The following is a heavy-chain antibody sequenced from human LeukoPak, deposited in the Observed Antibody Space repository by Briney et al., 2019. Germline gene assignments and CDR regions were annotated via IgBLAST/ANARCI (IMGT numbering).Heavy chain of an antibody. Sequence: PSETLSLTCTVSGGSISSYYWSWIRQPPGKGLEWIGYIYYSGSTNYNPSLKSRVTISVDTSKNQFSLKLSSVTAADTAVYYCARKVADAFDIWGQGTMVTVSS. CDR2: IYYSGST. CDR3: ARKVADAFDI. J-gene: IGHJ3*02. V-gene: IGHV4-59*01. D-gene: IGHD2-15*01. CDR1: GGSISSYY.